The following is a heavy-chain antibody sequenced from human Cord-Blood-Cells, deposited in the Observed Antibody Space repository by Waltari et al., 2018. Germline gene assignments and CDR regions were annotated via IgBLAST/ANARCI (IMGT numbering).Heavy chain of an antibody. Sequence: QLQLQESGPGLVKPSETLSLTCTVSGGSISSSSYYWGWIRQPPGKGLEWIGSIYYSGSPYYNLSTKSRVTISVDTSKNQFSLKLSSVTAADTAVYYCARRPSTVTRKTFDYWGQGTLVTVSS. CDR2: IYYSGSP. J-gene: IGHJ4*02. V-gene: IGHV4-39*01. CDR1: GGSISSSSYY. CDR3: ARRPSTVTRKTFDY. D-gene: IGHD4-17*01.